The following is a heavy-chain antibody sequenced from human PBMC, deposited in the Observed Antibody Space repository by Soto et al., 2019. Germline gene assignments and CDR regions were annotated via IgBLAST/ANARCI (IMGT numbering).Heavy chain of an antibody. D-gene: IGHD3-9*01. CDR3: ARENVLFGYDS. CDR2: IYYTGST. V-gene: IGHV4-59*01. J-gene: IGHJ4*02. CDR1: GDSSTNSY. Sequence: SESLSLSCTASGDSSTNSYWSWIRQPPGKGLEWIGFIYYTGSTSYNPSLKSRATISVDTSKNQFSLRLSSVTAADTAVYYCARENVLFGYDSWGQGTLVTVSS.